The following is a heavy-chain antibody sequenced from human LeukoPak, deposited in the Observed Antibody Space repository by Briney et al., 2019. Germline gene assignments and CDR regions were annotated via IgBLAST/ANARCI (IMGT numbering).Heavy chain of an antibody. CDR3: ARDPRGNYYDSSGYYEY. Sequence: GGSLRLSCAASGFTFSDYYMSWIRQAPGKGLEWVSYISSSGSTIYYADSVKGRFTISRDNAKNSLYLQMTSLRAEDTAVYYCARDPRGNYYDSSGYYEYWGQGTLVTVSS. V-gene: IGHV3-11*04. CDR2: ISSSGSTI. CDR1: GFTFSDYY. D-gene: IGHD3-22*01. J-gene: IGHJ4*02.